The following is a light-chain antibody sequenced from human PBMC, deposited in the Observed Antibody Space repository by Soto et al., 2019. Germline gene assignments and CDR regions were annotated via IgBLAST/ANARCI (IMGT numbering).Light chain of an antibody. CDR3: QSSDSSLSYV. CDR1: SSNIGAGYD. Sequence: QSVLTQPPSVSGAPGQRVTISCTGSSSNIGAGYDVHWYQQLPGTDPKLLIYGNSNRPSGVPDRFSGSKSGTSASLAITGLQAEHEADYYCQSSDSSLSYVFGTGTKVTVL. V-gene: IGLV1-40*01. CDR2: GNS. J-gene: IGLJ1*01.